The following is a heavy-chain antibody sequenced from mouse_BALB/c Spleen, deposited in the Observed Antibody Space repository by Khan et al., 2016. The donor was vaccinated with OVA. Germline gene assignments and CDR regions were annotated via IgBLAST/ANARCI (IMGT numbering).Heavy chain of an antibody. V-gene: IGHV1S135*01. Sequence: VQLQQPGPELMKPGASVKMSCKASDSSFTDYYMHWTKQSHGKSLEWIGYIDPFNGSTTYNQKFKGKATLTVDKSSSTAYMHRNSLTSEDSAVYYCARNGSTTWVADRGQGTLVTVSA. D-gene: IGHD2-14*01. CDR2: IDPFNGST. CDR1: DSSFTDYY. CDR3: ARNGSTTWVAD. J-gene: IGHJ3*01.